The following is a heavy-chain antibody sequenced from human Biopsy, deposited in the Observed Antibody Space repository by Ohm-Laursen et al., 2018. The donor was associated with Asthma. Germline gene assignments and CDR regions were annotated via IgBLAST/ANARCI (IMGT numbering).Heavy chain of an antibody. CDR1: GGYTGSSDHH. V-gene: IGHV4-30-4*01. Sequence: SQTLSLTCRVSGGYTGSSDHHWAWIRQAPGKGLEWIGFVFWSGSTHYSRSLERRVSISIDTANNEFSMKLWSVTPADTAVYSCARVVSYGDIYFGIDVWGPGNTVVVS. D-gene: IGHD4-17*01. CDR2: VFWSGST. J-gene: IGHJ6*02. CDR3: ARVVSYGDIYFGIDV.